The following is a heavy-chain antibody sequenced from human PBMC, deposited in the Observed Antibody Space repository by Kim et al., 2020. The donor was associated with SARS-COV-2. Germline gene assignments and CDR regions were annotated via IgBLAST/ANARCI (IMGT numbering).Heavy chain of an antibody. CDR2: ISSSGSTI. V-gene: IGHV3-48*03. Sequence: GGSLRLSCAASGFTFSSYEMNWVRQAPGKGLEWVSYISSSGSTIYYADSVKGRFTISRDNAKNSLYLQMNSLRAEDTAVYYCARVPNPFYGSGSYYYYYYGMDVWGQGTTVTVSS. D-gene: IGHD3-10*01. CDR1: GFTFSSYE. CDR3: ARVPNPFYGSGSYYYYYYGMDV. J-gene: IGHJ6*02.